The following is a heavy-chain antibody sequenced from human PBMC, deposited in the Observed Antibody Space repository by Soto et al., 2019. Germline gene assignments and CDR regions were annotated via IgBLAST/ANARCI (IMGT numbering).Heavy chain of an antibody. J-gene: IGHJ4*02. Sequence: GGSLRLSCAASGVTFTSYAMTWVRQVPGEGLQWVSSISKSGDSTYYADSVRGRFTTSRDNSKNTLYLQMNSLRAEDTAIYYCAKGSFGFDYWGQGTLVTVSS. CDR3: AKGSFGFDY. D-gene: IGHD3-10*01. CDR1: GVTFTSYA. V-gene: IGHV3-23*01. CDR2: ISKSGDST.